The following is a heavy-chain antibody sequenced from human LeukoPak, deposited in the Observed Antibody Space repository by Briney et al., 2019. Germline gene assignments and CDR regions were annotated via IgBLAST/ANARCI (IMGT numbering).Heavy chain of an antibody. D-gene: IGHD6-13*01. J-gene: IGHJ6*03. CDR2: IIPIFGTA. Sequence: SVKVSCKASGGTFSSYAISWVRQAPGQGLEWMGGIIPIFGTANYAQKFQGRVTITTDESTSTAYMELSSLRSEDTAVYYCATLSSSHYYYCYMDVWGKGTTVTVSS. CDR1: GGTFSSYA. V-gene: IGHV1-69*05. CDR3: ATLSSSHYYYCYMDV.